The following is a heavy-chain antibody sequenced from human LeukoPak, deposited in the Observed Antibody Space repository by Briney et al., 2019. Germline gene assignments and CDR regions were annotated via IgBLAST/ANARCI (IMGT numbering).Heavy chain of an antibody. CDR1: GGSFSGYY. D-gene: IGHD3-10*01. CDR2: INHSGST. CDR3: ARTQKKYGSGSYYNRYAFDI. J-gene: IGHJ3*02. Sequence: PSETLSLTCAVYGGSFSGYYWSWIRQPPGKGLEWIVEINHSGSTNYNPSLKSRVTISVDTSKNQFSLKLSSVTAADTAVYYCARTQKKYGSGSYYNRYAFDIWGQGTMVTVSA. V-gene: IGHV4-34*01.